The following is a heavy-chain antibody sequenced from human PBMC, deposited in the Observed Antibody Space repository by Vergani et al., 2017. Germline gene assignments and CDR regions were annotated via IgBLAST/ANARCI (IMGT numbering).Heavy chain of an antibody. V-gene: IGHV1-69*04. J-gene: IGHJ3*02. D-gene: IGHD2-15*01. Sequence: QVQLVQSGAEVKKPGASVKVSCKVSGYTLTELSMHWVRQAPGQGLEWMGRIIPILGIANYAQKFQGRVTITADKSTSTAYMELSSLRSEDTAVYYCAGEGDCSGGSCHPEAFDIWGQGTMVTVSS. CDR2: IIPILGIA. CDR3: AGEGDCSGGSCHPEAFDI. CDR1: GYTLTELS.